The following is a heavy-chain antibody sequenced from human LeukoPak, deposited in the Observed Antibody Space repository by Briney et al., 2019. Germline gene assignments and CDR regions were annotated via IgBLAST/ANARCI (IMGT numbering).Heavy chain of an antibody. Sequence: GASVKVSCKASGYTFTSYDINWVRQATGQGLEWMGWMNPNSGNTGYAQKFQGRVTITRNTSISTAYMELSSLRSEDTAVYYCARGVGLYCSSTSCDKGFDYWGQGTLVTVSS. D-gene: IGHD2-2*02. CDR2: MNPNSGNT. CDR3: ARGVGLYCSSTSCDKGFDY. J-gene: IGHJ4*02. V-gene: IGHV1-8*03. CDR1: GYTFTSYD.